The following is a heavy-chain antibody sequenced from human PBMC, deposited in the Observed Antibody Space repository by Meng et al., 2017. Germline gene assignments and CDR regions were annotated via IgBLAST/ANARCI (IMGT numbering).Heavy chain of an antibody. CDR1: GYTFATYA. J-gene: IGHJ4*02. D-gene: IGHD3-22*01. Sequence: QVQLVQSGAEVKKPGASVKVSCKASGYTFATYAMHWVLQAPGQRLEWMGWINAGNGTTQYSPKFQGRVTITRETSASTAYMELSSLRSEDTAVYYCARDLFSYDSSGYYPDYWGRGTLVTVSS. V-gene: IGHV1-3*01. CDR3: ARDLFSYDSSGYYPDY. CDR2: INAGNGTT.